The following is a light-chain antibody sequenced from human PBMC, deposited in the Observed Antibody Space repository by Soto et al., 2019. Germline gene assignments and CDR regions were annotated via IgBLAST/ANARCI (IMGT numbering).Light chain of an antibody. Sequence: DIQMTQSPSSLSASVGDRITITCQASQGISNYLNWYQQKSGKAPKLLIYGASNLETGVPSRFSGSGSGTDFTFTISSLQPEDVSTYYWQKYDNLPYTFGQGTNLEIK. CDR3: QKYDNLPYT. V-gene: IGKV1-33*01. J-gene: IGKJ2*01. CDR2: GAS. CDR1: QGISNY.